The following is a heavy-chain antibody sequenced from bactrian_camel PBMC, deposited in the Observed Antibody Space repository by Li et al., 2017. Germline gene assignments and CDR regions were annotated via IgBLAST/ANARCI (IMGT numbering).Heavy chain of an antibody. CDR2: IVTLGGTT. J-gene: IGHJ4*01. Sequence: HVQLVESGGDSVQAGGSLRLSCVVSGVTASSYSMAWFRQPPGKEREGVAAIVTLGGTTYYDDSVTGRFTISQDNAKKTTYLQMDHLKTEDTAIYYCAAGWSYGVGTLLRRHYNYWGQGTQVTVS. CDR1: GVTASSYS. CDR3: AAGWSYGVGTLLRRHYNY. V-gene: IGHV3S1*01. D-gene: IGHD5*01.